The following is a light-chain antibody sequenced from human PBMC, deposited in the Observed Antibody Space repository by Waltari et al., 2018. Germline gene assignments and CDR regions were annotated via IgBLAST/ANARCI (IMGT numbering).Light chain of an antibody. V-gene: IGKV1-9*01. Sequence: DIQLTQSPSFLSASVGDRVTITCRASQGISSYLAWYHQKPGKAPKLLIYAASTLQSGVPSRFSGSGSGTEFTRTISSLQPEDFATYYCQQLNSYPRTFGPGTKVDIK. CDR3: QQLNSYPRT. CDR2: AAS. J-gene: IGKJ3*01. CDR1: QGISSY.